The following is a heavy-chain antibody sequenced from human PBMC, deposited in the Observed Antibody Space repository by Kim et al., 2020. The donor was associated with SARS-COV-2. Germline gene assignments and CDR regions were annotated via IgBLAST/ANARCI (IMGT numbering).Heavy chain of an antibody. CDR2: T. J-gene: IGHJ4*02. CDR3: ARDRGGQWLVD. D-gene: IGHD6-19*01. Sequence: TNHNPSLKSRVTISVDTSKNQFSLKLSSVTAADTAVYYCARDRGGQWLVDWGQGTLVTVSS. V-gene: IGHV4-59*01.